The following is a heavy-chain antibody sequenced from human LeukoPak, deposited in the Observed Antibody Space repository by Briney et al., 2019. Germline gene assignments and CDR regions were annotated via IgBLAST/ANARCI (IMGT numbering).Heavy chain of an antibody. Sequence: SETLSLTCTVSGGSISSSSYYWGWIRQPPGKGLEWIGSIYYSGSTYYNPSLKSRVTISVDTSKNQFSLKLSSVTAADTAVYYCARSPPYYDFWSGYFDYWGQGTLVTVSS. CDR2: IYYSGST. D-gene: IGHD3-3*01. V-gene: IGHV4-39*07. CDR1: GGSISSSSYY. J-gene: IGHJ4*02. CDR3: ARSPPYYDFWSGYFDY.